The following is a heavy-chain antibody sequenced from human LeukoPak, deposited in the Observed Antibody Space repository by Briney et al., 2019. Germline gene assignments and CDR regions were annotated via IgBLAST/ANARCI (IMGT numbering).Heavy chain of an antibody. D-gene: IGHD3/OR15-3a*01. CDR2: VYYSGST. CDR3: ARQRGRFMDWSFYFDD. V-gene: IGHV4-59*08. Sequence: SETLSLTCTVSGGSISSYYWSWIRQPPGKGLEWIGYVYYSGSTDYNPSLKSRVTISVDPSKNQFSLKLSSVTAADTAVYYCARQRGRFMDWSFYFDDWGQGTLVTVSS. J-gene: IGHJ4*02. CDR1: GGSISSYY.